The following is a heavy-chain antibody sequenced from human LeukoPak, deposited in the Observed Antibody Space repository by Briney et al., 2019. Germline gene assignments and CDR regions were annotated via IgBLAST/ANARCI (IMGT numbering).Heavy chain of an antibody. CDR1: GFTFSSYG. D-gene: IGHD3-3*01. Sequence: PGGSLRLSCAASGFTFSSYGMHWVRQAPGKGLEWVAVIWHDGSNKLYAESVKGRFTISRDNAKNSLYLQMNGLRAEDTAVYYCARSGDFYLEVDYWGQGTLVTVSS. J-gene: IGHJ4*02. CDR3: ARSGDFYLEVDY. V-gene: IGHV3-33*01. CDR2: IWHDGSNK.